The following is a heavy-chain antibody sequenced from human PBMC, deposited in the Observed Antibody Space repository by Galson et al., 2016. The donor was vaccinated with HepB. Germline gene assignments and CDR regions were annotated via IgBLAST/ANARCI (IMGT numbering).Heavy chain of an antibody. CDR3: VKYVGLDGFDY. J-gene: IGHJ4*02. CDR2: ISSDGSNQ. CDR1: GFTFSTSA. D-gene: IGHD3/OR15-3a*01. V-gene: IGHV3-30-3*02. Sequence: SLRLSCAASGFTFSTSAVHWVRQAPGKGLEWVAVISSDGSNQFYADSMTGRFTISRDNSKNTLYLQLDNLRGEDTAVYYCVKYVGLDGFDYWGQGTLVIVSS.